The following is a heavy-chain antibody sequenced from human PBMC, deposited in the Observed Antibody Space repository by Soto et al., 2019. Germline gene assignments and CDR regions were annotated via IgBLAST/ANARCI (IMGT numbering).Heavy chain of an antibody. CDR1: GFTFSSYA. Sequence: GGSLRLSCAASGFTFSSYAMSWVRQAPGKGLEWVSAISGSGGSTYYADSVKGRFTISRDNSKNTLYLQMNSLRAEDTAVYYCAKDFYSGYEYYYFYYGMDVWGQGTTVTVSS. V-gene: IGHV3-23*01. J-gene: IGHJ6*02. D-gene: IGHD5-12*01. CDR2: ISGSGGST. CDR3: AKDFYSGYEYYYFYYGMDV.